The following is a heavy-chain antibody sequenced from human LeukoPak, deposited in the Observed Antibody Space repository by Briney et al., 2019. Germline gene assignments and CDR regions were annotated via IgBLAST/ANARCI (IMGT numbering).Heavy chain of an antibody. CDR1: GFTFSSYA. Sequence: GGSLRLSCAASGFTFSSYAMSWVRQAPGKGLEWVSAISGSGGSTYYADSVKGRFTISRDNSKNTLYLQMNSLRAEDTAVYCCAKGSSWIDYYFDYWGQGTLVTVSS. V-gene: IGHV3-23*01. J-gene: IGHJ4*02. D-gene: IGHD6-13*01. CDR2: ISGSGGST. CDR3: AKGSSWIDYYFDY.